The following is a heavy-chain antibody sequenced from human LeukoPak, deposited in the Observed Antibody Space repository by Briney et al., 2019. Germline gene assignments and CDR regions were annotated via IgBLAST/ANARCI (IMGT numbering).Heavy chain of an antibody. CDR2: IGTAGDT. CDR1: GFTFSSYD. V-gene: IGHV3-13*01. D-gene: IGHD6-13*01. CDR3: ARVAAGGKGFDY. J-gene: IGHJ4*02. Sequence: GGALRLSCAASGFTFSSYDMQWVRQAPGKGLEGFSAIGTAGDTYYSGSVKGRFTISRENAKNSLYLQMNSLRAGDTALYYCARVAAGGKGFDYWGQGTLVTVSS.